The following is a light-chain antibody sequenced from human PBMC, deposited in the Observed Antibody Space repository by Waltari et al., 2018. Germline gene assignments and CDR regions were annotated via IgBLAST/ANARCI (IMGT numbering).Light chain of an antibody. CDR1: QSVGRT. V-gene: IGKV3-20*01. CDR3: QKYGTRPAT. J-gene: IGKJ1*01. Sequence: EIVLTQSPASLSLSPGDRATLSCRASQSVGRTLAWYQQRPGKAPRLLIYDASSRATGIPDRFRGRGSGTDFSLTISRLEPEDFAVYYCQKYGTRPATFGQGTKVEVK. CDR2: DAS.